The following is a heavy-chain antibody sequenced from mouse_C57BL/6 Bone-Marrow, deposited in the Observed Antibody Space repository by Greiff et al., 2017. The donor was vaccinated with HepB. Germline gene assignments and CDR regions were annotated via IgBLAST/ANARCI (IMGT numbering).Heavy chain of an antibody. D-gene: IGHD2-5*01. J-gene: IGHJ1*03. CDR1: GFTFSSYA. CDR2: ISDGGSYT. CDR3: ARGGPTIVTTWYFDV. Sequence: EVQLVESGVGLVKPGGSLKLSCAASGFTFSSYAMSWVRQTPEKRLEWVATISDGGSYTYYPDNVKGRFTISRDNAKNNLYLQMSHLKSEDTAMYYCARGGPTIVTTWYFDVWGTGTTVTVSS. V-gene: IGHV5-4*01.